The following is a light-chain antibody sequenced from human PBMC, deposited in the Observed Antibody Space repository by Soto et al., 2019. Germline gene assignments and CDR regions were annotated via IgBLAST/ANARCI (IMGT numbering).Light chain of an antibody. CDR1: SSDVGSYNL. Sequence: QSALTQPASVSGSPGQSITLSCTGTSSDVGSYNLVSWYQQHPGKAPKLMIYEVSKRPSRVSNRFSGSKSGNTASLTISGLQAEDEADYYCCSYAGSSTWVFGGGTKLTVL. CDR3: CSYAGSSTWV. J-gene: IGLJ3*02. CDR2: EVS. V-gene: IGLV2-23*02.